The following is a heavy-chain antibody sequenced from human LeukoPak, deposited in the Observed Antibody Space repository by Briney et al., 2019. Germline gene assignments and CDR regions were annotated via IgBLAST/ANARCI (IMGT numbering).Heavy chain of an antibody. CDR1: GYSISSGYY. D-gene: IGHD4-17*01. CDR2: IYHSGST. V-gene: IGHV4-38-2*02. CDR3: AHGSNTVSPSDY. J-gene: IGHJ4*02. Sequence: PSETLSLTCTVSGYSISSGYYWGWIRQPPGKGLEWIGSIYHSGSTYYNPSLKSRVTISVDTSKNQFSLKLSSVTAADTAVYYCAHGSNTVSPSDYWGQGTLVTVSS.